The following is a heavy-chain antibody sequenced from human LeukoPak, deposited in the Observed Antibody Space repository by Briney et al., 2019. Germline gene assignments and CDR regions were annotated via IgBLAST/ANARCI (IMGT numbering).Heavy chain of an antibody. CDR1: GYTFTSHY. V-gene: IGHV1-46*01. CDR2: INPSGGST. Sequence: GASVKGSCKASGYTFTSHYMHWVRQAPGQGLEWMGIINPSGGSTSYPQKFQGRVTMTRDTSTSTVYMELSSLRSEDTAVYFCARDEVAGTYYFDNWGQGTLVTVSS. D-gene: IGHD6-19*01. J-gene: IGHJ4*02. CDR3: ARDEVAGTYYFDN.